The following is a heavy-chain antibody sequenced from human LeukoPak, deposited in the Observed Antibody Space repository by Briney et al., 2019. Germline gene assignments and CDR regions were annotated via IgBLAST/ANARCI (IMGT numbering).Heavy chain of an antibody. J-gene: IGHJ4*02. CDR2: ISYDGSNK. Sequence: PGGSLRLSCAASGFTFSSYGMHWVRQAPGKGLEWVAVISYDGSNKYYADSVKGRFTISRDNSKNTLYLQMNSPRAEDTAVYYCAKDQGYNWNDGYSDYWGQGTLVTVSS. CDR3: AKDQGYNWNDGYSDY. V-gene: IGHV3-30*18. CDR1: GFTFSSYG. D-gene: IGHD1-20*01.